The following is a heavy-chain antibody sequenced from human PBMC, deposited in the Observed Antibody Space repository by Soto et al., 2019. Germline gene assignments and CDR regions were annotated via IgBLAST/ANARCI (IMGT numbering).Heavy chain of an antibody. Sequence: QVQLQESGPGLVKPSGTLSLTCAVSGGSISSSNWWSWVRQPPGKGLEWIGEIYHSGSTNYNPSHKSRVTIKVDKSKNQFPLKLSSVTAADTAVYYWARVGRIAAAGSSGSYYYGMDVWGQGTTVTVSS. V-gene: IGHV4-4*02. CDR2: IYHSGST. J-gene: IGHJ6*02. D-gene: IGHD6-13*01. CDR3: ARVGRIAAAGSSGSYYYGMDV. CDR1: GGSISSSNW.